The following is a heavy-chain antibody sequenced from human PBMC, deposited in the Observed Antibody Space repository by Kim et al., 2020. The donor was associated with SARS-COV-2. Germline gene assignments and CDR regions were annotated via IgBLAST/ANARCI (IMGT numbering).Heavy chain of an antibody. Sequence: KGRFTISRGNSKNTLYLQMNSLRAEDTAVYYCAKEGLPAYSSSSDYGMDVWGQGPTVTVSS. J-gene: IGHJ6*02. V-gene: IGHV3-30*02. D-gene: IGHD6-13*01. CDR3: AKEGLPAYSSSSDYGMDV.